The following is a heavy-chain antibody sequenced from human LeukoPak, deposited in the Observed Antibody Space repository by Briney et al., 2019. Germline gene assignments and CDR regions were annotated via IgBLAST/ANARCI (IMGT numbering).Heavy chain of an antibody. CDR3: VRGPRDYDDSGFHYGVFDI. CDR2: IYPGGDI. Sequence: HPGGSLRLSCAASEFTVTSNYMSWVRQAPGKGLQWVSVIYPGGDIYYADSVKGRFIISRDNSKNTLSLQMNSLTADDTAVYYCVRGPRDYDDSGFHYGVFDIWGQGTVVTVSS. D-gene: IGHD4/OR15-4a*01. CDR1: EFTVTSNY. V-gene: IGHV3-53*01. J-gene: IGHJ3*02.